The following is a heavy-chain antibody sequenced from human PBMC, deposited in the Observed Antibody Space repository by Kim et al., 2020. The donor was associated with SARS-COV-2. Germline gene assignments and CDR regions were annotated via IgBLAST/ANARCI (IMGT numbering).Heavy chain of an antibody. CDR3: ASEGGIQLATTYFDY. J-gene: IGHJ4*02. Sequence: SETLSLTCTVSGGSISSGDYYWSWIRQPPGKGLEWIGYIYYSGSTYYNPSLKSRVTISVDTSKNQFSLKLSSVTAADTAVYYCASEGGIQLATTYFDYWGPGTLVTVSS. D-gene: IGHD6-6*01. CDR2: IYYSGST. CDR1: GGSISSGDYY. V-gene: IGHV4-30-4*01.